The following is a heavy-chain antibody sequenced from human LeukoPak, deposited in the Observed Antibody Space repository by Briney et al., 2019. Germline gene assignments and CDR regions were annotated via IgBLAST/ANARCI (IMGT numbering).Heavy chain of an antibody. Sequence: PGGSLRLSCAASGFTFSSYAIHWVRQAPGKGLEWVAVISYDGSNKYYADSVKGRFTISRDNSKNTLYLQMNSLRAEDTAVYYCARDWLGEYFDYWGQGTLVTVSS. CDR2: ISYDGSNK. D-gene: IGHD3-10*01. CDR3: ARDWLGEYFDY. CDR1: GFTFSSYA. J-gene: IGHJ4*02. V-gene: IGHV3-30-3*01.